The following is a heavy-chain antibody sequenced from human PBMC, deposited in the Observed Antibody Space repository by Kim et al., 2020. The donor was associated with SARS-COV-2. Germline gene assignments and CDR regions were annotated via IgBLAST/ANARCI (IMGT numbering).Heavy chain of an antibody. V-gene: IGHV3-21*06. J-gene: IGHJ4*02. CDR3: VRDSTGYYYD. Sequence: IKYAASVKGRCTISRDNARNTLYLQMNSLGVEYTAIYYCVRDSTGYYYDWGQGTLVTVSS. CDR2: I. D-gene: IGHD3-22*01.